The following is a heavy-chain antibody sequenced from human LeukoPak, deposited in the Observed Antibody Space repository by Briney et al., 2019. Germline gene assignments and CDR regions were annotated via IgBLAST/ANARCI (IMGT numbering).Heavy chain of an antibody. Sequence: SETLSLTCTISGGSISSSSYYWGWIRQPPGKGLEWIGTIYYSGSTYYNPSLKSRVTISVDTSKKQFSLKLSSVTAADTAVYYCASMGVDTTMVTPEYFQHWGQGTLVTVSS. CDR3: ASMGVDTTMVTPEYFQH. D-gene: IGHD5-18*01. CDR2: IYYSGST. CDR1: GGSISSSSYY. V-gene: IGHV4-39*01. J-gene: IGHJ1*01.